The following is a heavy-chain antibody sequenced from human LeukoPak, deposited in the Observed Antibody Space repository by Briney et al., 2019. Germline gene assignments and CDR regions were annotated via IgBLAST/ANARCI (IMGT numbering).Heavy chain of an antibody. CDR1: GFTFSSYS. D-gene: IGHD1-26*01. J-gene: IGHJ4*02. V-gene: IGHV3-21*01. CDR2: ISSSSSYI. CDR3: ARAWGIVGATRDYFAY. Sequence: GGSLRLSCAASGFTFSSYSMNWVRQAPGKGLEWVSSISSSSSYIYYADSVKGRFTISRDNAKNSLYLQMNSLRAEDTAVYYCARAWGIVGATRDYFAYWGQGTLVTVSS.